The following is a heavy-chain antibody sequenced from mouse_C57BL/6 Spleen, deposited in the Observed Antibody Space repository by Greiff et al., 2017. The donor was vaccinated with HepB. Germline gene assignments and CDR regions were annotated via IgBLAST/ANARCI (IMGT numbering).Heavy chain of an antibody. Sequence: EVMLVESGGGLVKPGGSLKLSCAASGFTFSSYAMSWVRQTPEKRLEWVATISDGGSYTYYPDNVKGRFTISRDNAKNNLYLQMSHLKSEDTAMYYCARGAYYYGSSYEGDAMDYWGQGTSVTVSS. J-gene: IGHJ4*01. CDR3: ARGAYYYGSSYEGDAMDY. CDR1: GFTFSSYA. V-gene: IGHV5-4*03. D-gene: IGHD1-1*01. CDR2: ISDGGSYT.